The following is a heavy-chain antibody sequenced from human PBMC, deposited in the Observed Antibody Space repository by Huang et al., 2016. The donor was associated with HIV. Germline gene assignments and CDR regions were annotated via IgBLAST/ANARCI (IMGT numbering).Heavy chain of an antibody. D-gene: IGHD3-3*01. CDR3: ARDHHDFWRGYRRMYFFDH. CDR1: GGSISTHY. J-gene: IGHJ4*02. Sequence: QVQLQESGPGLVKPSETLSLTCTVSGGSISTHYWSWIRQPPGKGLEWIGRIDYSGRTNYSPSRKSRVTILLDTSKNQFSRRVNSVTAADTAMYYCARDHHDFWRGYRRMYFFDHWGQGTLVTVSS. V-gene: IGHV4-59*11. CDR2: IDYSGRT.